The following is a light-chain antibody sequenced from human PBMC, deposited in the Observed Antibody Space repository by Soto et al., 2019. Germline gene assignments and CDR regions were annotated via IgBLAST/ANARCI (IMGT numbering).Light chain of an antibody. Sequence: IVLTQSPATLSLSPGERATLSCRASQSVSSSLAWYQQKPGQAPRLLIYDASHRATGIPARFSGSGSGTDFTLTISSLEPEDFAVYYCQQRSNWPPYTFGQGTKLEIK. CDR2: DAS. CDR1: QSVSSS. CDR3: QQRSNWPPYT. J-gene: IGKJ2*01. V-gene: IGKV3-11*01.